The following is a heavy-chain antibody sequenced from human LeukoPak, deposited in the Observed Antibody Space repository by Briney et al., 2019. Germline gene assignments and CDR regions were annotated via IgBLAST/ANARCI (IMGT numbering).Heavy chain of an antibody. CDR1: GYTFTSYD. CDR2: MNPNSGNT. V-gene: IGHV1-8*01. J-gene: IGHJ3*02. D-gene: IGHD3-3*01. Sequence: ASVKVSCKASGYTFTSYDINWVRQATGQGLEWMGWMNPNSGNTGYAQKFQGRVTMTRNTSISTAYMELSSLRSEDTAVYYCAIVYRDYDFRSGYYPRDAFDIWGQGTMVTVSS. CDR3: AIVYRDYDFRSGYYPRDAFDI.